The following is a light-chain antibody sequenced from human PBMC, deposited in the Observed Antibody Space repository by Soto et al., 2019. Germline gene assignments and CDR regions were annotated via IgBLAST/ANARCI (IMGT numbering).Light chain of an antibody. CDR3: QHFNNYPLT. CDR1: QDISSA. Sequence: AIQLSQSPSSLSASVGERVTITCRASQDISSALAWYQQKPGKAPKLLIYDASGLESGVPSRFSGSGSGTDFTLTISSLQPGDFAAYYCQHFNNYPLTVGGGTKVDIK. CDR2: DAS. J-gene: IGKJ4*01. V-gene: IGKV1D-13*01.